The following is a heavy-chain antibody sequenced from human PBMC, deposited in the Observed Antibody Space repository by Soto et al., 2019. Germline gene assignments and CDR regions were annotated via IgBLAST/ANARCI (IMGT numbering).Heavy chain of an antibody. CDR1: GGRISGYA. Sequence: LLKVSWKGSGGRISGYAGSRGRQEHGQGLEWMGGIIPIFGTANYAQKFQGRVTITADESTSTAYMELSSLRSEDTAVYYCAREENSSGWYGIDPWGQGILVTVSS. CDR3: AREENSSGWYGIDP. CDR2: IIPIFGTA. J-gene: IGHJ5*02. D-gene: IGHD6-19*01. V-gene: IGHV1-69*01.